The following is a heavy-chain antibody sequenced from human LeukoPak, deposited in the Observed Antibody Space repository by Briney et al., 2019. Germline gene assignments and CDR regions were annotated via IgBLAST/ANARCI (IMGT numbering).Heavy chain of an antibody. Sequence: PGGSLRLSCVASGFTFSSYEMNWVRQAPGKGLEWVSYISSSGTTIYYADSVKGRFTISRDNAKNTLYLQMNSLRAEDTAVYYCARVIKPGWLGELSDWGQGTLVTVSS. J-gene: IGHJ4*02. CDR1: GFTFSSYE. CDR2: ISSSGTTI. CDR3: ARVIKPGWLGELSD. D-gene: IGHD6-19*01. V-gene: IGHV3-48*03.